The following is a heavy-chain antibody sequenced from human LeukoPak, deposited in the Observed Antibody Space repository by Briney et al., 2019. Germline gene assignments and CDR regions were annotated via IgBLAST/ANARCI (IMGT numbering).Heavy chain of an antibody. CDR3: AGHSSGWYKGYFDY. J-gene: IGHJ4*02. D-gene: IGHD6-19*01. V-gene: IGHV4-59*01. CDR2: IYYRGST. Sequence: SETLSLTCAVSGDSISSYYWSWIRQPPGKGLEWIGYIYYRGSTNNNPSLKSRVTISVDTSKNQFSLKLSSVTAADTAVYYRAGHSSGWYKGYFDYWGQGTLVTVSS. CDR1: GDSISSYY.